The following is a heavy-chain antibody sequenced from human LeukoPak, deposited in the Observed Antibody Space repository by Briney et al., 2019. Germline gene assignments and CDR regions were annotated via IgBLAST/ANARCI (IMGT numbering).Heavy chain of an antibody. D-gene: IGHD4/OR15-4a*01. Sequence: SETLSLTCTVSSGSTSNYYWSWIRQPAGKGLEWIGRIYTSGSTNYNPSLKSRVTMSIDTSKNQVSLKLASVTAADTAIHYCAVDSSEDYGRGNFDLWGRGTLVTVSS. CDR3: AVDSSEDYGRGNFDL. CDR2: IYTSGST. CDR1: SGSTSNYY. V-gene: IGHV4-4*07. J-gene: IGHJ2*01.